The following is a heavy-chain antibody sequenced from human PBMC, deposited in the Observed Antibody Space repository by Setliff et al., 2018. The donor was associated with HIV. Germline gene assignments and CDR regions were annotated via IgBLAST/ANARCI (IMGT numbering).Heavy chain of an antibody. CDR3: ARVQRVGSVEGYFDY. CDR2: IYYSGST. D-gene: IGHD3-10*01. Sequence: PSETLSLTCTVSGVPTSASTYYWGWIRQPPGKGLEWIGNIYYSGSTYYNPSLKSRVTISLDTSKNQFSLKLSSVTAADTAVYYCARVQRVGSVEGYFDYWGQGTLVTVSS. J-gene: IGHJ4*02. CDR1: GVPTSASTYY. V-gene: IGHV4-39*07.